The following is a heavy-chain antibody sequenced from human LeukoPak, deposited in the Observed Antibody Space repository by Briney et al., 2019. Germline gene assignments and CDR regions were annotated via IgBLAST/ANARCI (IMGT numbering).Heavy chain of an antibody. J-gene: IGHJ3*01. D-gene: IGHD2-15*01. V-gene: IGHV4-4*07. Sequence: PSETLSLTCTVSRGSIRDYYWNCIRQPAGKALEWIGRIYSNGMTDYNPSLTSRVTMSVDTSKNHVSLRLSSVTAADTGFYYCGRQVEGAFDLWGQGTMVTVSS. CDR2: IYSNGMT. CDR3: GRQVEGAFDL. CDR1: RGSIRDYY.